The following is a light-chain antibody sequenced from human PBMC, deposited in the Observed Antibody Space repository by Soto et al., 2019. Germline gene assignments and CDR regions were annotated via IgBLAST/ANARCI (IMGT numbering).Light chain of an antibody. V-gene: IGKV3-20*01. CDR2: DTS. J-gene: IGKJ1*01. CDR1: QSLSSNF. CDR3: QQYDSSPRT. Sequence: EIVLTQSPGTMSVSPVERHKLSCNASQSLSSNFLAWYQQKPGQAPSLLIYDTSSRATGIPDRFSGSGSGTDFTLTISRLEPEDFAVYHCQQYDSSPRTFGQGTKVDIK.